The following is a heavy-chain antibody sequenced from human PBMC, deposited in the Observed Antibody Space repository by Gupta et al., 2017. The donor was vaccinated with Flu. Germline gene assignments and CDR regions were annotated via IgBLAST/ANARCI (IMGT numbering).Heavy chain of an antibody. CDR2: IYYSGAT. V-gene: IGHV4-39*01. J-gene: IGHJ4*02. Sequence: SISTSNYYWALIRQPPGKELEWIGNIYYSGATEDNPSLRSRATMSLETSRNQFSLRVKSVKANDTAVYYCAGGVGYADFDLWGQGSLVTVS. CDR3: AGGVGYADFDL. D-gene: IGHD2-15*01. CDR1: SISTSNYY.